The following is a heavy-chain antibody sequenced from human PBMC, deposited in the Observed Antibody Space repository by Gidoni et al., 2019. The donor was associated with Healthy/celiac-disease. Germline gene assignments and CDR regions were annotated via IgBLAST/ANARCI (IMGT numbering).Heavy chain of an antibody. D-gene: IGHD2-2*01. V-gene: IGHV3-21*01. CDR2: ISSSSSYI. J-gene: IGHJ4*02. Sequence: EGQLVESGGGLVKPGGSLRLSCAASGFTFSSHSMNWVRQAPGKGLEWVSSISSSSSYIYYADSVKGRFTISRDNAKNSLYLQMNSLRAEDTAVYYCARDGRFCTSCSSAFDYWGQGTLVTVSS. CDR1: GFTFSSHS. CDR3: ARDGRFCTSCSSAFDY.